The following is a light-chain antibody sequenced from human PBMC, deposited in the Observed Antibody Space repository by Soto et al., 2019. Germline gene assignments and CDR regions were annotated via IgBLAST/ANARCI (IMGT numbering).Light chain of an antibody. CDR3: QSYDTSLRGGV. J-gene: IGLJ1*01. CDR2: DNT. Sequence: QSVLTQPPSVSGAPGQRVTISCTGSSSSIGAGYDVHWYQHLPGRAPKLLIYDNTKRPSGVPDRFSASKSGTSASLAITGLQAEDEADYYCQSYDTSLRGGVFGTGTKVNVL. CDR1: SSSIGAGYD. V-gene: IGLV1-40*01.